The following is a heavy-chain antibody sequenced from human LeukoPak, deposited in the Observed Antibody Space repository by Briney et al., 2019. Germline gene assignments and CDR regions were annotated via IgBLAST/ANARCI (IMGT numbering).Heavy chain of an antibody. J-gene: IGHJ4*02. V-gene: IGHV3-21*04. Sequence: GGSLRLSCAASGFTFSSYSMNWVRQAPGKGLEWVSSISSSSSYIYYADSVKGRFTISRDNAKNSLYLQMNSLRAEDTAVYYCARDWGYCNGGSCFLFDSWGQGTLVTVSS. CDR2: ISSSSSYI. CDR1: GFTFSSYS. CDR3: ARDWGYCNGGSCFLFDS. D-gene: IGHD2-15*01.